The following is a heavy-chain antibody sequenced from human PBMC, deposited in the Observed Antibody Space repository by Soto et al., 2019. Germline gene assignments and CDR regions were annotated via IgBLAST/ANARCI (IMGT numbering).Heavy chain of an antibody. CDR2: IDPSDSYT. Sequence: PGESLTISCKGSGYSFTSYWISWVRQMPGKGLEWMGRIDPSDSYTNYSPSFQGHVTVSADKSISTAYLQWSSLKASDTAMYFCAADGAQYYYGMDVWGQGTTVTVSS. V-gene: IGHV5-10-1*01. CDR3: AADGAQYYYGMDV. J-gene: IGHJ6*02. CDR1: GYSFTSYW. D-gene: IGHD3-10*01.